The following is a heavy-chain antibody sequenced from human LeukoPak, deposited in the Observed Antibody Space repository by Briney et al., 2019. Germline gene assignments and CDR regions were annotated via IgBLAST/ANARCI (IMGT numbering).Heavy chain of an antibody. D-gene: IGHD3-16*02. CDR2: INHSGST. Sequence: PSETLSLTCAVYGGSFSGYYWSWIRQPPGKGLEWIGEINHSGSTNYNPSLKSRVTISVDTSKNQFSLKLSSVTAADTAVYYCARGVYDYVWGSYRLGAFDIWGQGTMVTVSS. V-gene: IGHV4-34*01. CDR3: ARGVYDYVWGSYRLGAFDI. J-gene: IGHJ3*02. CDR1: GGSFSGYY.